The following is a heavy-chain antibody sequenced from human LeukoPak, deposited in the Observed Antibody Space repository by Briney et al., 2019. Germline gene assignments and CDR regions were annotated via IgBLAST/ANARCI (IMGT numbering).Heavy chain of an antibody. CDR2: IKQDGSEK. J-gene: IGHJ4*02. V-gene: IGHV3-7*04. CDR3: ARALLWFGELPYFDY. D-gene: IGHD3-10*01. Sequence: GGSLRLSCAASGFTFSSYWMSWVRQAPGKGLEWVANIKQDGSEKYYVDSVKGRFTISRDNAKNLLYLQMNSLRAEDTAVYYCARALLWFGELPYFDYWGQGTLVTVSS. CDR1: GFTFSSYW.